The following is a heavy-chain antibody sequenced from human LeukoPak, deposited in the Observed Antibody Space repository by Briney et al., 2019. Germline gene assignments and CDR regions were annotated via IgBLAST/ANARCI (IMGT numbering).Heavy chain of an antibody. J-gene: IGHJ4*02. Sequence: PSETLSLTCTVSGGSISSYYWSWLRQPPGKGLEWIGYIYYSGSTNYNPSLKSRVTISVDTSKNQFSLKLSSVTAADTAVYYCARGYCSGGSCYLRGWGQGTLVTVSS. D-gene: IGHD2-15*01. CDR1: GGSISSYY. CDR2: IYYSGST. V-gene: IGHV4-59*01. CDR3: ARGYCSGGSCYLRG.